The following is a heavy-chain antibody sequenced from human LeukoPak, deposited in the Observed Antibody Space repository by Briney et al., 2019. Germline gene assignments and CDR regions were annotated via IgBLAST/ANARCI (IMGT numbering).Heavy chain of an antibody. D-gene: IGHD5-12*01. J-gene: IGHJ4*02. CDR2: IYYSGST. Sequence: SETLSLTCTVSGGSISSYYWSWIRQPSGKGLEWIRYIYYSGSTNYNPSLKSRVTISVDTSKNQFSLKLSSVTAADTAVYYCATTESGYDLFFDYWGQGTLVTVSS. CDR3: ATTESGYDLFFDY. V-gene: IGHV4-59*01. CDR1: GGSISSYY.